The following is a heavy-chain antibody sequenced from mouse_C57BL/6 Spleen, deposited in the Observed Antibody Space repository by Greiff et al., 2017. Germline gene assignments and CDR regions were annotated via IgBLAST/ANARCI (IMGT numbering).Heavy chain of an antibody. V-gene: IGHV1-26*01. CDR3: AKLTGSYYFDY. D-gene: IGHD4-1*01. CDR1: GYTFTDYY. Sequence: EVQLQQSGPELVKPGASVKISCKASGYTFTDYYMNWVKQSHGKSLEWIGDINPNNGGTSYNQKFKGKATLTVDKSSSTAYMELRSLTSEDSAVYYCAKLTGSYYFDYWGQGTTLTVSS. J-gene: IGHJ2*01. CDR2: INPNNGGT.